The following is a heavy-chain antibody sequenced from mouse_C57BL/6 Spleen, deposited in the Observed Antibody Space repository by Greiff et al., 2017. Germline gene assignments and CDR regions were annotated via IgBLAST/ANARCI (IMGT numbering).Heavy chain of an antibody. CDR1: GYTFTSYW. V-gene: IGHV1-53*01. Sequence: QVQLKQPGTELVKPGASVKLSCKASGYTFTSYWMHWVKQRPGQGLEWIGNINPSNGGTNYNEKFKSKATLTVDKSSSTAYMQLSSLTSEDSAVYYWARASMMVTTNAMDYWGQGTSVTVSS. CDR2: INPSNGGT. D-gene: IGHD2-3*01. CDR3: ARASMMVTTNAMDY. J-gene: IGHJ4*01.